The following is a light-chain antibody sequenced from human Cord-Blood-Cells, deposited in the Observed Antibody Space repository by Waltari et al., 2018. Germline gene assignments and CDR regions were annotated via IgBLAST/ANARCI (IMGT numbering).Light chain of an antibody. CDR1: QSVSSSY. V-gene: IGKV3-20*01. CDR3: QQYGSSHT. Sequence: EIVLTQSPVTLSLSPGEIDTLSCRASQSVSSSYLAWYQQKPVQAPRLLIYGASSRATGIPDRFSGSGSGTDFTLTISRLEPEDFAVYYCQQYGSSHTFGQGTKLEIK. CDR2: GAS. J-gene: IGKJ2*01.